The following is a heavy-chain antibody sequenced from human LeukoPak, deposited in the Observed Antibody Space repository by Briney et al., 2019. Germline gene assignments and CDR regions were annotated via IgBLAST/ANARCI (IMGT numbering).Heavy chain of an antibody. Sequence: PGGSLRLSCAASGSTFSSYAMNWVRQAPGKGLEWVANIKPDGSEKYYVDSVKGRFTISRDNAKNSLYLQMNSLRAEDTAVYYCARGGAGHSSGWYASYYWGQGTLVTVSS. CDR1: GSTFSSYA. D-gene: IGHD6-19*01. J-gene: IGHJ4*02. CDR2: IKPDGSEK. V-gene: IGHV3-7*01. CDR3: ARGGAGHSSGWYASYY.